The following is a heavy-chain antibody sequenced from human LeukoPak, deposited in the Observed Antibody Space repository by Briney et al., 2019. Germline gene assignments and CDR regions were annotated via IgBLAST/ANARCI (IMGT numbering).Heavy chain of an antibody. CDR3: TSLYLTDV. J-gene: IGHJ6*04. CDR1: GFTFSNYW. D-gene: IGHD2-2*02. Sequence: PGGSLRLSCAASGFTFSNYWMHWVHQVPGKGLVWVSRINNDGSDTTYADSVKGRFTISRDNAKNTLYLQMNSLRVEDTAVYYCTSLYLTDVWGKGTTVTVSS. V-gene: IGHV3-74*01. CDR2: INNDGSDT.